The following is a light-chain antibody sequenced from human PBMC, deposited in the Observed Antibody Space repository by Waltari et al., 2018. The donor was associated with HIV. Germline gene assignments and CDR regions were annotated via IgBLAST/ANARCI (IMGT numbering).Light chain of an antibody. J-gene: IGLJ3*02. V-gene: IGLV1-44*01. CDR3: AAWDDRLKGV. CDR1: LSNLAFTS. CDR2: NNN. Sequence: QSVLTQPPSVSGAPGQRVTISCSGSLSNLAFTSVNWYQHFPGTAPKLLIYNNNQRPSGVPDRFSGSKSGTSASLAISGLQSDDEADYYCAAWDDRLKGVFGGGTKLTVL.